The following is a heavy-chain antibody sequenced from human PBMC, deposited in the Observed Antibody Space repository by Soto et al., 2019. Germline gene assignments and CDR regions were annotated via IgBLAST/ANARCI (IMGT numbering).Heavy chain of an antibody. CDR2: IYYSGST. D-gene: IGHD2-2*01. CDR3: ARDLGNCISTSCYFDY. J-gene: IGHJ4*02. CDR1: GGSISSGDYY. V-gene: IGHV4-30-4*01. Sequence: SETLSLTCTVSGGSISSGDYYWSWIRQPPGKGLEWIGYIYYSGSTYYNPSLKSRVTISVDTSKNQFSLKLSSVTAADTAVYYCARDLGNCISTSCYFDYWGQGTLVTVSS.